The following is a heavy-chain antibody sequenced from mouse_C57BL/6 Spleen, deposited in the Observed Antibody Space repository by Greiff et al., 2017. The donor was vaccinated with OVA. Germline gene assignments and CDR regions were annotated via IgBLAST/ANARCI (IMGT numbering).Heavy chain of an antibody. Sequence: QVQLQQPGAELVRPGSSVKLSCKASGYTFTSYWMHWVKQRPIQGLEWIGNIDPSDSETHYNQKFKDKATLTVDKSSSTAYMQLSSLTSEDSAVYYCARHYSNYGYYAMDYWGQGTSVTVSS. J-gene: IGHJ4*01. D-gene: IGHD2-5*01. CDR3: ARHYSNYGYYAMDY. CDR1: GYTFTSYW. CDR2: IDPSDSET. V-gene: IGHV1-52*01.